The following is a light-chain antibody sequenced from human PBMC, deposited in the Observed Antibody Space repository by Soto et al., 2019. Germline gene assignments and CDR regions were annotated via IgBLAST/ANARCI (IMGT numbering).Light chain of an antibody. J-gene: IGKJ4*01. Sequence: EIVLTQSPGTLSLSPGERVTLSCRASQSVSSNYLAWYQQKPGQAPRLLIYGASSRATGIPDRFSGSGSATDFTLTISRLEPEDFAVYYCQQYGTSPPLTFGGGTKVDIK. CDR2: GAS. CDR3: QQYGTSPPLT. CDR1: QSVSSNY. V-gene: IGKV3-20*01.